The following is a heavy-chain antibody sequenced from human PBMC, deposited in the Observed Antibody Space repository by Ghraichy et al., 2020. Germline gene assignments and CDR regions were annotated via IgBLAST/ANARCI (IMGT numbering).Heavy chain of an antibody. Sequence: ASVKVSCKASGYTFTSYDINWVRQATGQGLEWMGWMNPNSGNTGYAQKFQGRVTMTRNTSISTAYMELSSLRSEDTAVYYCARGGTRWFGELLNGDYWGQGTLVTVSS. D-gene: IGHD3-10*01. CDR2: MNPNSGNT. CDR3: ARGGTRWFGELLNGDY. J-gene: IGHJ4*02. CDR1: GYTFTSYD. V-gene: IGHV1-8*01.